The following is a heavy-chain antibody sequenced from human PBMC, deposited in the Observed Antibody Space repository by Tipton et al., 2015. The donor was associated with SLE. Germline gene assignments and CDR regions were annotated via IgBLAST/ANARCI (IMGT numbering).Heavy chain of an antibody. Sequence: TLSLTCTVPGGSISSHYWSWIRQPPGKGLEWIGYIYYSGTTNYNPSLKSRVAISMGTSKIQFSLKLSSVTAADTAVYYCVRLELPATKADYWGPGTLVTVSS. V-gene: IGHV4-59*08. CDR2: IYYSGTT. CDR1: GGSISSHY. J-gene: IGHJ4*02. CDR3: VRLELPATKADY. D-gene: IGHD5-24*01.